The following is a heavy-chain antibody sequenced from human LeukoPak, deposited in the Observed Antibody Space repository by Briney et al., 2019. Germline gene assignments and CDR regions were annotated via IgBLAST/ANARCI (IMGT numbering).Heavy chain of an antibody. CDR1: GGTFSSYA. V-gene: IGHV1-69*05. Sequence: ASVKVSCKASGGTFSSYAISWVRQAPGQGLEWMGGIIPIFGTANYAQKFQGRVTMTRDTSISTAYMELSRLRSDDTAVYYCARDSSVVVTLDAFDIWGQGTMVTVSS. CDR3: ARDSSVVVTLDAFDI. D-gene: IGHD2-21*02. J-gene: IGHJ3*02. CDR2: IIPIFGTA.